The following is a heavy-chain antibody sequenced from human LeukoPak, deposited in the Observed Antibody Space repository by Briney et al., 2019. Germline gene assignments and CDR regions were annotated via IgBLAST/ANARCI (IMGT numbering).Heavy chain of an antibody. V-gene: IGHV3-53*01. J-gene: IGHJ5*02. D-gene: IGHD2-2*01. Sequence: GGSLRLSCAASGFTVSSNYMSWVRQTPGKGLEWVSVIYSGGSTYYADSVKGRFTISRDNSKNSLYLQMNSLRAEDTAVYYCARDLIVVVPAAMLWFDPWGQGTLVTVSS. CDR2: IYSGGST. CDR1: GFTVSSNY. CDR3: ARDLIVVVPAAMLWFDP.